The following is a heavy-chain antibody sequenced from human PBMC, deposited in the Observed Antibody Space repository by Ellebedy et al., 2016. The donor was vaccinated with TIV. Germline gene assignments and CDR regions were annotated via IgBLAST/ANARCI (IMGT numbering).Heavy chain of an antibody. Sequence: MPSETLSLTCTVSGGAISSGDYYWSWSSKPPGKGLEWIGYIYYSGSTYYNPSLKSRVSISVDTSKNQFSLKLSSVTAADTAVYYCARFITMVVVVMPSDAFDIWGPGTMVTVSS. J-gene: IGHJ3*02. D-gene: IGHD3-22*01. V-gene: IGHV4-30-4*01. CDR3: ARFITMVVVVMPSDAFDI. CDR2: IYYSGST. CDR1: GGAISSGDYY.